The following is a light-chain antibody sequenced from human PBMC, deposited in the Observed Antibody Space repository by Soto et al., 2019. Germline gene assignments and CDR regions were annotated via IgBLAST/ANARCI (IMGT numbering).Light chain of an antibody. CDR2: GAS. Sequence: DIVLTQSPGTLSLSPGERATLSCRASQSLSGNYLAWYQQRPGQPPRLLIYGASSRATGIPDRFSDSGSGTDFTLTISRLEPEDFAVYICQQYGSSHMYTFGQGTKLEIK. CDR1: QSLSGNY. CDR3: QQYGSSHMYT. V-gene: IGKV3-20*01. J-gene: IGKJ2*01.